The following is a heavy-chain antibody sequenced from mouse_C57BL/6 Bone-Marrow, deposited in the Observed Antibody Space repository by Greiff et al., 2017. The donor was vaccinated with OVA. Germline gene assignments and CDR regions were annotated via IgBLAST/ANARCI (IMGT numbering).Heavy chain of an antibody. CDR3: ARPFYDGYYNDMDD. CDR1: GFTFSDYG. D-gene: IGHD2-3*01. CDR2: ISSGSSTI. J-gene: IGHJ4*01. Sequence: EVQGVESGGGLVKPGGSLKLSCAASGFTFSDYGMHWVRQAPEKGLEWVAYISSGSSTIYYADTVKGRFTISRDNAKNTLFLQMHSLRSEDTAMYYCARPFYDGYYNDMDDWGKGTTVTVSS. V-gene: IGHV5-17*01.